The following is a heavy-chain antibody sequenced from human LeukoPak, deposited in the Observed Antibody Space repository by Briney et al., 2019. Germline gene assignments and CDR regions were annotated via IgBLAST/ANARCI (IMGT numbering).Heavy chain of an antibody. CDR2: ISSDGTT. Sequence: GGSLRLSCAASGFTVSSNYMSWVRQAPGKGLEWVSIISSDGTTCYAASVKGRFTISRHNYKNTLYLQMNSLRVEDTAVFYCARIAAAGPFDYWGQGTLVTVSS. CDR1: GFTVSSNY. V-gene: IGHV3-53*04. J-gene: IGHJ4*02. D-gene: IGHD6-13*01. CDR3: ARIAAAGPFDY.